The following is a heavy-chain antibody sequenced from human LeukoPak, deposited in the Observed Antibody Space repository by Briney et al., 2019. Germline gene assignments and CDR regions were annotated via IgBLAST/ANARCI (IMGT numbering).Heavy chain of an antibody. J-gene: IGHJ4*02. V-gene: IGHV3-7*03. CDR3: AKERPNVLLWFGESPVFDY. CDR1: GFTFSNYW. Sequence: GGSLRLSCAASGFTFSNYWMSWVRQAPGKGLEWGANIKDDGSGKYYVDSLKGRFTISRDNSKNTLYLQMNSLRAEDTAVYYCAKERPNVLLWFGESPVFDYWGQGTLATVSS. D-gene: IGHD3-10*01. CDR2: IKDDGSGK.